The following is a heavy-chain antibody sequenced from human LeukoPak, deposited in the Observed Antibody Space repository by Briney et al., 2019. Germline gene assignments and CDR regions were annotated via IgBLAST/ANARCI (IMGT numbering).Heavy chain of an antibody. CDR1: RFTFSSYN. D-gene: IGHD6-6*01. V-gene: IGHV3-48*02. Sequence: GGSLRLSCAASRFTFSSYNMNWVRQAPGKGPEWVSYITSSSSTIYYADSVKGRFTISRDNAKNSLYLQMNSLRDEDTAVYYCAREYSSSSGSVSDYWGQGTLVTVSS. J-gene: IGHJ4*02. CDR2: ITSSSSTI. CDR3: AREYSSSSGSVSDY.